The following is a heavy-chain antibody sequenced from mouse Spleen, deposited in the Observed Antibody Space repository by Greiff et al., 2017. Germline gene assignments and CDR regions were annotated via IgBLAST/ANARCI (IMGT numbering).Heavy chain of an antibody. J-gene: IGHJ4*01. CDR3: ARYRYDAGRAMDY. Sequence: QVQLKQPGTELVKPGASVKLSCKASGYTFTSYWMHWVKQRPGQGLEWIGNINPSNGGTNYNEKFKSKATLTVDKSSSTAYMQLSSLTSEDSAVYYCARYRYDAGRAMDYWGQGTSVTVSS. D-gene: IGHD2-14*01. CDR2: INPSNGGT. V-gene: IGHV1-53*01. CDR1: GYTFTSYW.